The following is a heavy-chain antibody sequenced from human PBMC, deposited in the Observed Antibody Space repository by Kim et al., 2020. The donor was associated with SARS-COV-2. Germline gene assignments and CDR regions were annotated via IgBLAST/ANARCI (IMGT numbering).Heavy chain of an antibody. Sequence: ASVRVSCKASGYTFTGYYMHWVRQAPGQGLEWMGWINPNSGGTNYAQKFQGWVTMTRDTSISTAYMELSRLRSDDTAVYYCARAGPYTILLWFGELSHWGQGTLVTVSS. CDR1: GYTFTGYY. CDR2: INPNSGGT. J-gene: IGHJ4*02. CDR3: ARAGPYTILLWFGELSH. V-gene: IGHV1-2*04. D-gene: IGHD3-10*01.